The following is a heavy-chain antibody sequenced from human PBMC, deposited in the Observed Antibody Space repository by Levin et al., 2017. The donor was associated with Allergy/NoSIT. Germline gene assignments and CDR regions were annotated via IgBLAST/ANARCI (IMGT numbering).Heavy chain of an antibody. D-gene: IGHD3-22*01. CDR2: IDWDDDK. J-gene: IGHJ4*02. V-gene: IGHV2-70*01. CDR1: GFSLSTSGMC. CDR3: ARMPRRGHYYDSSGDYYDY. Sequence: SGPTLVKPTQTLTLTCTFSGFSLSTSGMCVSWIRQPPGKALEWLALIDWDDDKYYSTSLKTRLTISKDTSKNQVVLTMTNMDPVDTATYYCARMPRRGHYYDSSGDYYDYWGQGTLVTVSS.